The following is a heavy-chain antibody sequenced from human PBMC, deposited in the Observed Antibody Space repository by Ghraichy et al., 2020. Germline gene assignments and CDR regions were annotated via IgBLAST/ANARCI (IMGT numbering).Heavy chain of an antibody. CDR2: ISSSSTI. V-gene: IGHV3-48*02. D-gene: IGHD4-17*01. CDR1: GFTFSSYS. J-gene: IGHJ5*02. CDR3: ASVADYGDYELNWFDP. Sequence: GGSLRLSCAASGFTFSSYSMNWVRQAPGKGLEWVSYISSSSTIYYADSVKGRFTISRDNAKNSLYLQMNSLRDEDTAVYYCASVADYGDYELNWFDPWGQGTLVTVSS.